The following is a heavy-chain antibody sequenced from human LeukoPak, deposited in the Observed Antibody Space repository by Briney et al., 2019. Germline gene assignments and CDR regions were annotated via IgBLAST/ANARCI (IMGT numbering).Heavy chain of an antibody. CDR2: ISSNKNTK. CDR3: ARAPGDYYHPLDY. V-gene: IGHV3-30*03. CDR1: GFSFSGAW. Sequence: PGGSLRLSCAASGFSFSGAWMSWVRQAPGKGLEWLSFISSNKNTKNYADSVQGRFTISRDNSKNTLFLEMNSLGTEDTAVYFCARAPGDYYHPLDYWGQGIPVTVSS. D-gene: IGHD3-10*01. J-gene: IGHJ4*02.